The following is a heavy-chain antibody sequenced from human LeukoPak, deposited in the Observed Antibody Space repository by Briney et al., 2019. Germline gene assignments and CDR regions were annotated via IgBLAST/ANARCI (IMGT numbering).Heavy chain of an antibody. D-gene: IGHD3-22*01. CDR1: GFTFSSYE. CDR2: ISSSGSTI. V-gene: IGHV3-48*03. Sequence: PGGSLRLSCVASGFTFSSYEMNWVRQAPGKGLEWVSYISSSGSTIYYADSLKGRFTISRDNAKNSLYLQMNSLRAEGTAVYYCARAHYCDSSGLDFWGQGTLVTVSS. CDR3: ARAHYCDSSGLDF. J-gene: IGHJ4*02.